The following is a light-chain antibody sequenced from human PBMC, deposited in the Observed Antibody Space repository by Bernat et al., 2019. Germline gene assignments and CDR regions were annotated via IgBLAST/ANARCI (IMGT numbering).Light chain of an antibody. J-gene: IGKJ5*01. V-gene: IGKV1-39*01. Sequence: QVTEAPSGLSAAVGGGVAIPCRASQGVSSYLDWYQQNPGKAPTLLIYAASSLQSGVPSRFSGSGSGTDFTLTSSSLQPEDFATYYCQQSYSTPIAFGQGTRLEIK. CDR2: AAS. CDR3: QQSYSTPIA. CDR1: QGVSSY.